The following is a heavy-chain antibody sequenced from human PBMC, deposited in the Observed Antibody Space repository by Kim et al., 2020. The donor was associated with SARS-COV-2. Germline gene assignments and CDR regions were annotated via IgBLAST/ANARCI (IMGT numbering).Heavy chain of an antibody. D-gene: IGHD3-16*01. Sequence: SETLSLTCTVSGGSISSGSYYWSWIRQPAGKGLEWIGRIYTSGSTNYNPSLKSRVTISVDTSKNQFSLKLSSVTAADTAVYYCARERGTNWGQGTLVTVSS. CDR2: IYTSGST. CDR3: ARERGTN. J-gene: IGHJ4*02. CDR1: GGSISSGSYY. V-gene: IGHV4-61*02.